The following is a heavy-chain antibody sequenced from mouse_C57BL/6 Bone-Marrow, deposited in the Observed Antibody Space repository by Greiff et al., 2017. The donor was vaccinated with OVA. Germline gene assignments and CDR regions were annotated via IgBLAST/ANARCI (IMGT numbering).Heavy chain of an antibody. D-gene: IGHD1-1*01. J-gene: IGHJ4*01. Sequence: EVQGVESGGGLVQPGGSLKLSCAASGFTFSDYGMAWVRQAPRKGPEWVAFISNLAYSIYYADTVTGRFTISRENAKNTLYLEMSSLRSEDTAMYYCARRYGSRDYYAMDYWGQGTSVTVSS. CDR2: ISNLAYSI. V-gene: IGHV5-15*01. CDR1: GFTFSDYG. CDR3: ARRYGSRDYYAMDY.